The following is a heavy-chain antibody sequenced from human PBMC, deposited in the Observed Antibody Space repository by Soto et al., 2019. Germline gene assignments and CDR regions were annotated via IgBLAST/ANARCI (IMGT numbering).Heavy chain of an antibody. J-gene: IGHJ6*02. CDR1: GGSFSGYY. V-gene: IGHV4-34*01. Sequence: PSETLSLTCAVYGGSFSGYYWSWIRQPPGKGLEWIGEINHSGSTNYNPSLKSRVTISVDTSKNQFSLKLSSVTAADTAVYYCASGYYGMDVWGQGTTVTVSS. CDR2: INHSGST. CDR3: ASGYYGMDV.